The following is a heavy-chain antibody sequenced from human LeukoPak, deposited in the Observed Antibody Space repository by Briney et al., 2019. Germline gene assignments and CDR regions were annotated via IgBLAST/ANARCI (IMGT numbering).Heavy chain of an antibody. V-gene: IGHV3-66*01. CDR1: GFTVSSNY. CDR3: ARETYYDFWSGWGYFDY. CDR2: IYSGGST. Sequence: GGSLRLSCAASGFTVSSNYMSWVRQAPGKGLEWVSVIYSGGSTYYADSVKGRFTISRDNSKNTLYLQMNSLRAEDTAVYYCARETYYDFWSGWGYFDYWGQGTLVTVSS. J-gene: IGHJ4*02. D-gene: IGHD3-3*01.